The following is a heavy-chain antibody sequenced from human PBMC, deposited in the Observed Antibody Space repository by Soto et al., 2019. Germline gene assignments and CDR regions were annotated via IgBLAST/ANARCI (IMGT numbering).Heavy chain of an antibody. Sequence: GGSLRLSCAASGFTFSSYAMTWVRQAPGKGLEWVSGISGSGVSTYYADSVKGRFTISRDNSKNTLYLQMNSLRAEDTAVYYCAKDQGSSWYEIDYWGQGTLVTVSS. CDR1: GFTFSSYA. V-gene: IGHV3-23*01. CDR3: AKDQGSSWYEIDY. J-gene: IGHJ4*02. CDR2: ISGSGVST. D-gene: IGHD6-13*01.